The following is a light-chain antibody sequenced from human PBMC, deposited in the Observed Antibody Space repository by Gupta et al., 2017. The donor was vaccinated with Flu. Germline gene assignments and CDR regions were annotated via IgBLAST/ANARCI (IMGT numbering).Light chain of an antibody. CDR3: YSTDTSGNPRV. CDR2: KYR. CDR1: ALANNY. V-gene: IGLV3-10*01. Sequence: GQAAITTCSSNALANNYAYSYQHKSSPAPVLIIYKYRTRNSGIPERFSGSSSVTMATFTISRAPVEAEADYYCYSTDTSGNPRVFGGGTKLTVL. J-gene: IGLJ3*02.